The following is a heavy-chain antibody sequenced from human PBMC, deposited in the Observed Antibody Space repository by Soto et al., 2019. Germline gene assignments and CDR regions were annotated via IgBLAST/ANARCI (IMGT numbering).Heavy chain of an antibody. V-gene: IGHV3-21*01. J-gene: IGHJ4*02. CDR2: INGRGNYI. Sequence: GGSLILSCASSVFTSSTYTMNWVRQGPGKGLEWVSSINGRGNYIYYAESVKGRFTISRDSAKNSLYLQMDRLRAEDTALYYCVREDGKVGTNSAFDYWGLGALVTVSS. CDR3: VREDGKVGTNSAFDY. CDR1: VFTSSTYT. D-gene: IGHD1-26*01.